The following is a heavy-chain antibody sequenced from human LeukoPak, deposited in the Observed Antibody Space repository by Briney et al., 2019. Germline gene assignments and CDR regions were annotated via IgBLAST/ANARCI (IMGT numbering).Heavy chain of an antibody. CDR3: ASGYSYGLIDY. D-gene: IGHD5-18*01. CDR1: GGSISSYY. CDR2: IYTSGST. J-gene: IGHJ4*02. Sequence: PSETLSLTCTVSGGSISSYYWSWLRQPPGKGLEWIGYIYTSGSTNYNPSLKSRVTISVDTSKNQFSLKLSSVTAADTAVYYCASGYSYGLIDYWGQGTLVTVSS. V-gene: IGHV4-4*09.